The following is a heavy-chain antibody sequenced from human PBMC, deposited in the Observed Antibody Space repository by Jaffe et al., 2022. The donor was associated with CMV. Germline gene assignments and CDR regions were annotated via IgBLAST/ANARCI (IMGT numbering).Heavy chain of an antibody. CDR1: GGSISSYY. D-gene: IGHD6-13*01. CDR2: IYYSGST. V-gene: IGHV4-59*08. Sequence: QVQLQESGPGLVKPSETLSLTCTVSGGSISSYYWSWIRQPPGKGLEWIGYIYYSGSTNYNPSLKSRVTISVDTSKNQFSLKLSSVTAADTAVYYCARGDEGYSSSWYKAWWFDPWGQGTLVTVSS. J-gene: IGHJ5*02. CDR3: ARGDEGYSSSWYKAWWFDP.